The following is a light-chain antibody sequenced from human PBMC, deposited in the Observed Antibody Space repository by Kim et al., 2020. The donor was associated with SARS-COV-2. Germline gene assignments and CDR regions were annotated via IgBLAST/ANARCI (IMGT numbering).Light chain of an antibody. J-gene: IGLJ3*02. CDR3: LLSYAGAQRV. CDR1: TGAVTSGHS. Sequence: QAVVTQEPSLTVSPGGTVTLTCASSTGAVTSGHSPHWFQQKPGQPPRPLIYSTSNRHSWTPARFSGSILGGKAALTLSGVQPEDEAEYYCLLSYAGAQRVFGGGTQLTVL. V-gene: IGLV7-43*01. CDR2: STS.